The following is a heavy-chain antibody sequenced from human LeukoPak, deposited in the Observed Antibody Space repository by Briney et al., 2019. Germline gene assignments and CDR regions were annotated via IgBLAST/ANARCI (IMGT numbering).Heavy chain of an antibody. V-gene: IGHV1-2*04. CDR3: ARDGYGDYGDAFDI. CDR2: INPNSGGT. D-gene: IGHD4-17*01. Sequence: GASVKVSCKASGYTFTGYYMHWVRQAPGQGLEWMGWINPNSGGTNYAQKFQGWVTMTRDTSISTAYMELSRLRSDDTAVYYCARDGYGDYGDAFDIWGQGTMVTVSS. J-gene: IGHJ3*02. CDR1: GYTFTGYY.